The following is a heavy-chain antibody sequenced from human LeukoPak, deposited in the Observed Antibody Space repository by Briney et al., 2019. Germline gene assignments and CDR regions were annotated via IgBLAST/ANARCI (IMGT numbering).Heavy chain of an antibody. Sequence: GGSLRLSCAASGFTFSSYAMNWVRQAPGKGLESVSGIGTSAGSTSYADSVKGRFTISRDNSRNTLYLQMNSLRVEDTAVYYCAKKVGGIYAFDIWGQGTMVTVSS. V-gene: IGHV3-23*01. CDR3: AKKVGGIYAFDI. CDR1: GFTFSSYA. J-gene: IGHJ3*02. D-gene: IGHD1-26*01. CDR2: IGTSAGST.